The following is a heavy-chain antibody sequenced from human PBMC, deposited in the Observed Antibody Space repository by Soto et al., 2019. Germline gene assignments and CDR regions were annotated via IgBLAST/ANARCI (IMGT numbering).Heavy chain of an antibody. Sequence: QVQLVESGGGVVQPGRSLRLSCAASGFTFSSYVMHWVRQAPGKGLEWVAVISYDGSNKYYADSVKGRFTISRDNSKNTVYLQMNSRRAEDTAVYYCAKEYCNNDVCHISRPGTYYYYGMDVWSQGTTDTV. D-gene: IGHD2-8*01. CDR2: ISYDGSNK. V-gene: IGHV3-30*18. CDR3: AKEYCNNDVCHISRPGTYYYYGMDV. J-gene: IGHJ6*02. CDR1: GFTFSSYV.